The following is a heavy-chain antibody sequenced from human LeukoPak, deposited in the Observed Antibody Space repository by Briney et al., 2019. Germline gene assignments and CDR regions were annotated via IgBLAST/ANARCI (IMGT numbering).Heavy chain of an antibody. Sequence: GGSLRLSCAASGFTFSSYAMHWVRQAPGKGLEWVAVISYDGSNKYYADSVKGRFTISRDNSKNTLYLQMNSLRAEDTAVYYCARGSYDYGDYVFDYWGQGTLVTVPS. CDR2: ISYDGSNK. V-gene: IGHV3-30-3*01. J-gene: IGHJ4*02. D-gene: IGHD4-17*01. CDR3: ARGSYDYGDYVFDY. CDR1: GFTFSSYA.